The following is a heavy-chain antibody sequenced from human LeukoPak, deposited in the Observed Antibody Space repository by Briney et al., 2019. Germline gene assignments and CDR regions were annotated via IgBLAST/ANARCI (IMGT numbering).Heavy chain of an antibody. V-gene: IGHV3-7*05. CDR2: INQDGSDK. J-gene: IGHJ4*02. CDR3: ARRGRDFDH. CDR1: GFSFRTYW. Sequence: TGGSLRLSCAASGFSFRTYWMSWVRQAPGKRLECVANINQDGSDKYYVDSVKGRFSISRDNAENSLYLQMNSLRAEDTDVYYCARRGRDFDHWGQGTLVTVSS. D-gene: IGHD1-26*01.